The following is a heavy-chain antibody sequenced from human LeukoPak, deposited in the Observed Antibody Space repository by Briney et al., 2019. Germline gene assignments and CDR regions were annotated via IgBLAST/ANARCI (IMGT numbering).Heavy chain of an antibody. V-gene: IGHV4-34*01. Sequence: PSETLSLTCAVYGVSFSGYYWSWIRQPPGKGLEWIGEINRSGSTNYNPSLKSRVTTSVDRSETQFSLKLSSVTAADTAVYYCARVEEGYGSGRRENYYYYYMDVWGKGTTVTISS. CDR2: INRSGST. CDR1: GVSFSGYY. J-gene: IGHJ6*03. D-gene: IGHD3-10*01. CDR3: ARVEEGYGSGRRENYYYYYMDV.